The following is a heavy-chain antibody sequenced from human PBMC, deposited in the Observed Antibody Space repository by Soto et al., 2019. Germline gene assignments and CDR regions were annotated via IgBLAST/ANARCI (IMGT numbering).Heavy chain of an antibody. CDR1: GYTFTSYY. CDR3: ARDPAIFGVVIIPPYYYFDY. Sequence: ASVKVSCKASGYTFTSYYMHWVRQAPGQGLEWMGIINPSGGSTSYAQKFQGRVTMTRDTSTSTVYMELSSLRSEDTAVYYRARDPAIFGVVIIPPYYYFDYWGQGTLVTVSS. J-gene: IGHJ4*02. D-gene: IGHD3-3*01. V-gene: IGHV1-46*03. CDR2: INPSGGST.